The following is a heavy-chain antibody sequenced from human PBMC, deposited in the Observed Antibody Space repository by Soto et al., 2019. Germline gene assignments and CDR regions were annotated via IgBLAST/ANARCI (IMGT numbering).Heavy chain of an antibody. CDR1: GYTFTGYY. D-gene: IGHD6-6*01. CDR3: ARDRIAARPGSDY. J-gene: IGHJ4*02. CDR2: INPNSGGT. Sequence: ASVKVSCKASGYTFTGYYMHWVRQAPGQGLEWMGWINPNSGGTNYAQKFQGRVTMTRDTSISTAYMELSRLRSDDTAVYYCARDRIAARPGSDYWGQGTLVTVSS. V-gene: IGHV1-2*02.